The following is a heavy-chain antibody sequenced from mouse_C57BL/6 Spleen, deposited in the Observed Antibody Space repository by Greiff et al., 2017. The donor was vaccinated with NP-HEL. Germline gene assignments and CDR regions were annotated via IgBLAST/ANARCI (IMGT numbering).Heavy chain of an antibody. CDR2: IHPNSGST. D-gene: IGHD1-1*01. CDR3: ARAYGSSAWFAY. V-gene: IGHV1-64*01. Sequence: QVQLKQPGAELVKPGASVKLSCKASGYTFTSYWMHWVKQRPGQGLEWIGMIHPNSGSTNYNEKFKSKATLTVDKSSSTAYMQLSSLTSEDSAVYYCARAYGSSAWFAYWGQGTLVTVSA. J-gene: IGHJ3*01. CDR1: GYTFTSYW.